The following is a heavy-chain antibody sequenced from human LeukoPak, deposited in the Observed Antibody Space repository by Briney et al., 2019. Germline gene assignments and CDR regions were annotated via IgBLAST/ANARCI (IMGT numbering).Heavy chain of an antibody. D-gene: IGHD6-13*01. CDR3: TTGSSYLGRCWFFDL. CDR2: IKSKTDGGTI. V-gene: IGHV3-15*01. CDR1: GFTFSNAW. Sequence: PGGSLRLSCAASGFTFSNAWMSWVRRAPGKGLEWVGHIKSKTDGGTIDYAAPVKGRFSISRDDSRNTLYLQVNSLKTEDTAVYYCTTGSSYLGRCWFFDLWGRGTLVTVSS. J-gene: IGHJ2*01.